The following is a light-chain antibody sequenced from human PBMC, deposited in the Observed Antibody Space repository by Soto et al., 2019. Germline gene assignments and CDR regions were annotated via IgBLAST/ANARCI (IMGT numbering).Light chain of an antibody. J-gene: IGKJ4*01. CDR3: QQYDNSPPLT. CDR2: GAS. CDR1: QSISSN. V-gene: IGKV3-15*01. Sequence: EIVMTQSPATASATPGERATLSCRASQSISSNLAWYQQKPGQAPRLLIYGASRRAMDIPVRFSGSGSGTEFTLTISSLQSEDFALYFCQQYDNSPPLTFGGGTKVDI.